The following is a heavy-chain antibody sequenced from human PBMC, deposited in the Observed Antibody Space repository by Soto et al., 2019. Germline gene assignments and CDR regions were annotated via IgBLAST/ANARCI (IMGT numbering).Heavy chain of an antibody. Sequence: ASVKVSCKASGYTFTSYAMHWVRQAPGQRLEWMGWINAGNGNTKYSQKFQGRVTITRDTSASTAYMELSSLRSEDTAVYYCARDLYCSSTSCYGILDYWGQGTLVTVSS. CDR2: INAGNGNT. V-gene: IGHV1-3*01. CDR3: ARDLYCSSTSCYGILDY. J-gene: IGHJ4*02. CDR1: GYTFTSYA. D-gene: IGHD2-2*01.